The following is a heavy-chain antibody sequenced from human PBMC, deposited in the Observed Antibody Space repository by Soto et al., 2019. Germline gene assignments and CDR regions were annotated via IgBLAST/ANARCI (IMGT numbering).Heavy chain of an antibody. CDR2: ISVFNGNT. D-gene: IGHD2-15*01. J-gene: IGHJ3*01. CDR3: GRDGSGGIIDS. Sequence: QVQLVQSGAEVKKPGASVKVSCKTSGYTFTGYGINWVRQAPGHGLEWMGWISVFNGNTKYGQNIQDRVIMTTDTSTSTAYMELRRLRSYDTAVYFCGRDGSGGIIDSWGQGTMLIVSS. CDR1: GYTFTGYG. V-gene: IGHV1-18*01.